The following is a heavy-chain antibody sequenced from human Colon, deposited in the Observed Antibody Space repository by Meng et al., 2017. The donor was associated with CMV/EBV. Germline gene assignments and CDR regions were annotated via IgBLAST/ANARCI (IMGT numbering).Heavy chain of an antibody. CDR3: AVGSCSTTTCHAMYNWFDP. J-gene: IGHJ5*02. D-gene: IGHD2-2*01. CDR1: GGSVGSSRYF. Sequence: SQTLSLTCAVSGGSVGSSRYFWGWIRQPPGKGLQWIGSIFYNGRTEYSPSLQSRVTISSHTSTNEISLDLRSVTAADTAVYFCAVGSCSTTTCHAMYNWFDPWGQGTLVTVSS. CDR2: IFYNGRT. V-gene: IGHV4-39*01.